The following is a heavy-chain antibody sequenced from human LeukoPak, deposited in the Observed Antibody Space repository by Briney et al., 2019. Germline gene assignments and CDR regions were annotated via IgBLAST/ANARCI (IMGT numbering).Heavy chain of an antibody. J-gene: IGHJ4*02. CDR1: RYTFTGYY. V-gene: IGHV1-2*02. Sequence: ASVKVSCRASRYTFTGYYIHWVRQAPGQGLEWMGSINPISGGTDYAQKFQGRVIMTRDTSISTAYMELSSLRSDDMAVYYCARDRGVVGASLYYFDYWGQGTLVTVSS. D-gene: IGHD1-26*01. CDR3: ARDRGVVGASLYYFDY. CDR2: INPISGGT.